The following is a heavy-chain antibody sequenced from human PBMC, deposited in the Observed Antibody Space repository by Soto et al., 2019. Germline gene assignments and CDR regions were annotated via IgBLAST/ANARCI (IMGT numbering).Heavy chain of an antibody. CDR3: AREPMVVVVITGDAFDI. CDR1: GYTFTSYY. J-gene: IGHJ3*02. V-gene: IGHV1-46*01. D-gene: IGHD3-22*01. CDR2: INPSGGST. Sequence: ASVKVSCKASGYTFTSYYMHWVRQAPGQGLEWMGIINPSGGSTSYAQKFQGRVTMTRDTSTSTVYMELSSLRSEDTAVYYCAREPMVVVVITGDAFDIWGQGQMVTVSS.